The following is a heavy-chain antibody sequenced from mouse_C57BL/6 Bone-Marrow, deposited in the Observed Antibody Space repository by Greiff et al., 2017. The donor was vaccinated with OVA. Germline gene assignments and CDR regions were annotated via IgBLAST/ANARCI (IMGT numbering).Heavy chain of an antibody. CDR2: ISYSGST. D-gene: IGHD1-1*01. CDR1: GYSITSDY. V-gene: IGHV3-8*01. Sequence: EVQRVESGPGLAKPSQTLSLTCSVTGYSITSDYWNWIRKFPGNKLEYMGYISYSGSTYYNPSLKSRISITRDTSKNQYYLQLNSVTTEDTATYYCARYPITTVVADWYFDVWGTGTTVTVSS. J-gene: IGHJ1*03. CDR3: ARYPITTVVADWYFDV.